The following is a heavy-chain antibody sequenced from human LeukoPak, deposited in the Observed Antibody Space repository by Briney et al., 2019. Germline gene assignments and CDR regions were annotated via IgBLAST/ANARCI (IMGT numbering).Heavy chain of an antibody. Sequence: GGSLRLSCAASGFTFSNYAMSWVRQAPGKGLEWVSAISGSGDNTYYADSVKGRFTVSRDNSKNTLYVQMNSLRAEDTAVYYCARVKYGVPDYWGQGTLVTVSS. V-gene: IGHV3-23*01. CDR3: ARVKYGVPDY. D-gene: IGHD4-17*01. CDR2: ISGSGDNT. CDR1: GFTFSNYA. J-gene: IGHJ4*02.